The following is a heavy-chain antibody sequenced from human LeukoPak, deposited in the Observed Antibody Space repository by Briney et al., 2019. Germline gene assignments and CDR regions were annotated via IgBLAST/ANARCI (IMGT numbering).Heavy chain of an antibody. J-gene: IGHJ4*02. Sequence: PGGSLRLSCAASGFTFDDYGMHWVRQAPGKGLEWVSSISWNSGSIGYADSVKGRFTISRDNAKNSLYLQMNSLRAEDIALYYGARGGRERERVGGAFDYWGQGTLVTVSS. CDR2: ISWNSGSI. D-gene: IGHD1-26*01. V-gene: IGHV3-9*03. CDR1: GFTFDDYG. CDR3: ARGGRERERVGGAFDY.